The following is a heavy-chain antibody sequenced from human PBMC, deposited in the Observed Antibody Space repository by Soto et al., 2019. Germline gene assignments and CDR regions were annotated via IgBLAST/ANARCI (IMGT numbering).Heavy chain of an antibody. D-gene: IGHD3-10*01. J-gene: IGHJ4*02. CDR1: GGSISSSSYY. V-gene: IGHV4-39*01. CDR2: IYCSGST. CDR3: ARKPLWFGEFRQGFDY. Sequence: SETLSLTCTVSGGSISSSSYYWGWIRQPPGKGLEWIGSIYCSGSTYYNPSLKSRVTISVDTSKNQFSLKLSSVTAADTAVYYCARKPLWFGEFRQGFDYWGQGTLVTVSS.